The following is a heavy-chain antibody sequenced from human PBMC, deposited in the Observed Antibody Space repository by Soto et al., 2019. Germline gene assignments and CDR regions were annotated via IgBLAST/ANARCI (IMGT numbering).Heavy chain of an antibody. Sequence: EVQLLESGGGLVQPGGSLRLSCVASGFTFSNYAMSWVHQAPGKGLEWVSSVSTSGGTTFYADSVKGRFTISRDNSENTLYLQMNSLRAADTAGYYCAKGMTDFCDDFGCTPIDYWGQGTLVTVSS. CDR3: AKGMTDFCDDFGCTPIDY. CDR1: GFTFSNYA. V-gene: IGHV3-23*01. CDR2: VSTSGGTT. J-gene: IGHJ4*02. D-gene: IGHD3-16*01.